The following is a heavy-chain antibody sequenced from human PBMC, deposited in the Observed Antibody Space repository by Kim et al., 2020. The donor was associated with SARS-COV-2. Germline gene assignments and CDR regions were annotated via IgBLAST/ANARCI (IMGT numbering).Heavy chain of an antibody. Sequence: SKSYAESVKGRFTSSRDNAKNTLYLQMNSLRAEDTAVYYCARRKSAAVDYWGQGTLVTVSS. CDR3: ARRKSAAVDY. J-gene: IGHJ4*02. D-gene: IGHD6-13*01. CDR2: SK. V-gene: IGHV3-74*01.